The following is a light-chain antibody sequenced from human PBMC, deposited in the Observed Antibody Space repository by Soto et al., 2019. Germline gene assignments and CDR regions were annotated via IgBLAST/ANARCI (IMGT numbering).Light chain of an antibody. CDR1: QSVSSN. Sequence: EIVMTQSPATLSVSPGERATLSCRASQSVSSNLAWYQQKPGQAPRLLIYGASTRATGIPARVSGSGSGTEFTLTISSLQSEDFAVYYCQQYNKWPPNTFGQGTKVEIK. J-gene: IGKJ1*01. CDR3: QQYNKWPPNT. V-gene: IGKV3-15*01. CDR2: GAS.